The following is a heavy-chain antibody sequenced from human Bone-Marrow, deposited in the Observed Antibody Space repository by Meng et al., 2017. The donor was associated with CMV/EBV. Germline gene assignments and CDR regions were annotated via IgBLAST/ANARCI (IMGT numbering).Heavy chain of an antibody. CDR3: ARAGNTGFSGIVH. CDR2: ISGDGTNT. D-gene: IGHD1-26*01. CDR1: GFTFSSYA. J-gene: IGHJ4*02. V-gene: IGHV3-23*01. Sequence: GESLKISCEGSGFTFSSYALSWVRQAPEKRLEWVSAISGDGTNTYYPDSLKGRFTISRDNSKNTLYLQMNSLRAEDTAVYYCARAGNTGFSGIVHWGQGKLVTVSS.